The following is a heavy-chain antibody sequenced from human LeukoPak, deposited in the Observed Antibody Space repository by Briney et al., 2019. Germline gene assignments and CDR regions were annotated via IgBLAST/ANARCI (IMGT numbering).Heavy chain of an antibody. CDR1: GYTFGAYY. D-gene: IGHD3-10*01. Sequence: ASVKVSCKASGYTFGAYYMYWVRQAPGQGLEWMGWIRPNSGGTNYTQKFQGRVTMTEDTSTDTAYMELSSLRSEDTAVYYCARGSVGGNGYYYYMDVWGKGTTVTISS. J-gene: IGHJ6*03. CDR2: IRPNSGGT. V-gene: IGHV1-2*02. CDR3: ARGSVGGNGYYYYMDV.